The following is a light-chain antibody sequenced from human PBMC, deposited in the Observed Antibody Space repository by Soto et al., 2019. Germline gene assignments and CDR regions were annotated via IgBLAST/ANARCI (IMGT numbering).Light chain of an antibody. Sequence: DIPMTQSPSSLSASVGDRVTITCRASQRISRSLNWVQQKPGKAPKVLIYAASNLHSGVSSRFSGSGSGTEFTLSISSLQPEDFAIYYCPQSYSSPYTLGQWTKLAIK. CDR2: AAS. V-gene: IGKV1-39*01. J-gene: IGKJ2*01. CDR3: PQSYSSPYT. CDR1: QRISRS.